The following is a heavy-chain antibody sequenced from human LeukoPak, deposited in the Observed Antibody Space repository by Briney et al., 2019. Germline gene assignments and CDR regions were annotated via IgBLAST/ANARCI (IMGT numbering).Heavy chain of an antibody. V-gene: IGHV3-23*01. CDR2: ISGNGENT. CDR1: GFTFSSYS. Sequence: PGGSLRLSCAASGFTFSSYSMSWIRQAPGKGLEWVSAISGNGENTYYADSMKGRFTISRDNSKNILYLQMSSLRAEDTAIYYCTKKSPEGGRDSWGQGTLVTVSS. J-gene: IGHJ4*02. D-gene: IGHD1-14*01. CDR3: TKKSPEGGRDS.